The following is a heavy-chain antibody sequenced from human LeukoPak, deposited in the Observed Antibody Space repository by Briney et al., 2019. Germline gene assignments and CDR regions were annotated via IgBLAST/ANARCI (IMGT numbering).Heavy chain of an antibody. V-gene: IGHV1-2*02. D-gene: IGHD2-15*01. J-gene: IGHJ4*02. CDR2: INPNSGGT. CDR1: GYTFTGYY. CDR3: AAVVEIQRYYFDY. Sequence: ASVKVSRKASGYTFTGYYMHWVRQAPGQGLEWMGWINPNSGGTNYAQKFQGRVTMTRDTSISTAYMELSRLRSDDTAVYYCAAVVEIQRYYFDYWGQGTLVTVSS.